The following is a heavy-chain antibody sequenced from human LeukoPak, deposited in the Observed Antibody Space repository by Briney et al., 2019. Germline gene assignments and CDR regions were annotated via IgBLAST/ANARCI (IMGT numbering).Heavy chain of an antibody. CDR2: IYYSGST. D-gene: IGHD3-22*01. CDR1: GGSISSYY. Sequence: SETLSLTCTVSGGSISSYYWSWIRQPPGKGLEWIGYIYYSGSTNYNPSPMSRVAISVDTSKNKFSLKLSSVTAADTAVYYCARVVENCYECSGYRRFDDWGQGTLVSVSS. J-gene: IGHJ4*02. V-gene: IGHV4-59*01. CDR3: ARVVENCYECSGYRRFDD.